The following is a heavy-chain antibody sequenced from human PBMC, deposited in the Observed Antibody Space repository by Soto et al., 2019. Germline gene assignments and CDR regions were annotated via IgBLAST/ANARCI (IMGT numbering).Heavy chain of an antibody. CDR2: ISYDGSNK. V-gene: IGHV3-30-3*01. J-gene: IGHJ6*02. CDR1: GFTFGSYA. CDR3: AREGSSSWYMYYYYGMDV. Sequence: GGSLRLSCAASGFTFGSYAMHWVRQAPGKGLEWVAVISYDGSNKYYADSVKGRFTISRDNSKNTLYLQMNSLRAEDTAVYHCAREGSSSWYMYYYYGMDVWGQGTTVTVSS. D-gene: IGHD6-13*01.